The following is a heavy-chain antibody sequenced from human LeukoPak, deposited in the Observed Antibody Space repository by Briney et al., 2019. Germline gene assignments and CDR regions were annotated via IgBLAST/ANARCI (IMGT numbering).Heavy chain of an antibody. CDR2: IWYDGSNK. Sequence: PGGSLRLSCAASGFTFSSYGMHWVRQAPGKGLEWVPVIWYDGSNKYYADSVKGRFTISRDNSKNTLYLQMNSLRAEDTAVYYCAKPQPYYYDSSGYYYDYFDYWGQGTLVTVSS. D-gene: IGHD3-22*01. CDR3: AKPQPYYYDSSGYYYDYFDY. CDR1: GFTFSSYG. V-gene: IGHV3-30*02. J-gene: IGHJ4*02.